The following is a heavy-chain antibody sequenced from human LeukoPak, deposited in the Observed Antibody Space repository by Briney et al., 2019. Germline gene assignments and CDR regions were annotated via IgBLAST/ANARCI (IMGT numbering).Heavy chain of an antibody. Sequence: GGSLRLSCAASGFTFSSYSMNWVRQAPGKGLEWVSSISSSSSYIYYADSVKGRFTISRDNAKNSLYLQMNSLRAEDTAVYYCPRGGKRGFDAFDIWGKGKMVTFSS. V-gene: IGHV3-21*01. CDR2: ISSSSSYI. D-gene: IGHD2-15*01. CDR3: PRGGKRGFDAFDI. CDR1: GFTFSSYS. J-gene: IGHJ3*02.